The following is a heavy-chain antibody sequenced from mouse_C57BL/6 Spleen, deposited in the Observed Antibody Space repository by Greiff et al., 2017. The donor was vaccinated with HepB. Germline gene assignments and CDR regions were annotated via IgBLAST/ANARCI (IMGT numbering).Heavy chain of an antibody. CDR2: IDPSDSYT. CDR3: ARRREYGSLYYFDY. D-gene: IGHD1-1*01. Sequence: VQLQQPGAELVKPGASVKLSCKASGYTFTSYWMQWVKQRPGQGLEWIGEIDPSDSYTNYNQKFKGKAALTVDTSSSTAYMQLSSLTSEDSAVYYCARRREYGSLYYFDYWGQGTTLTVSS. CDR1: GYTFTSYW. J-gene: IGHJ2*01. V-gene: IGHV1-50*01.